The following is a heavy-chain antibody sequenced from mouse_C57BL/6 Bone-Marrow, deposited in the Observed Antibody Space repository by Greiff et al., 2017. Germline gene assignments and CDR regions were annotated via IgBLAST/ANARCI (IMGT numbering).Heavy chain of an antibody. CDR3: ASLAYYAMDY. CDR1: GFTFTDYY. V-gene: IGHV7-3*01. J-gene: IGHJ4*01. Sequence: EVQRVESGGGLVQPGGSLSLSCEASGFTFTDYYMSWVRQPPGKALEWLGFIRNKANGYTTEYSVSVKGRFTMSRDNSQSILDLQINALRAEDSANYYGASLAYYAMDYWGQGTSVTVSS. CDR2: IRNKANGYTT.